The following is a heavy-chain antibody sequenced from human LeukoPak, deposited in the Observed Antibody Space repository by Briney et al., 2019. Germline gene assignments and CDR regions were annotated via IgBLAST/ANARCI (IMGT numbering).Heavy chain of an antibody. CDR1: GYTFTGYY. CDR2: INPNSGGT. CDR3: ARDKYCSSTSCYSHYMDV. Sequence: ASVKVSCKASGYTFTGYYMHWVRQAPGQGLEWMGWINPNSGGTNYAQKFQGRVTMTRDTAISPAYMELSRLRSDDTAVYYCARDKYCSSTSCYSHYMDVWGKGTTVTVSS. D-gene: IGHD2-2*01. J-gene: IGHJ6*03. V-gene: IGHV1-2*02.